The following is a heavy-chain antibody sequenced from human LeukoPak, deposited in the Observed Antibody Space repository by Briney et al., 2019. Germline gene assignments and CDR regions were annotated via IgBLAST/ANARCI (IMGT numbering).Heavy chain of an antibody. CDR1: GITFSNYN. J-gene: IGHJ6*03. CDR2: ITSSSSYT. CDR3: ARGNGVRGMDV. V-gene: IGHV3-21*01. Sequence: PGGSLRLSCAAPGITFSNYNMNWVRQAPGKGLEWISAITSSSSYTFYADSVKDRFTISRDNAQNSLYLQMNSLRVEDTAVYYCARGNGVRGMDVWGKGTTVTVSS. D-gene: IGHD3-10*01.